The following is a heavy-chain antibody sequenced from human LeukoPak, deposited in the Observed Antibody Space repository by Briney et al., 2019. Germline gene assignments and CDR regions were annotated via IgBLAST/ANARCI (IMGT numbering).Heavy chain of an antibody. D-gene: IGHD3-22*01. J-gene: IGHJ4*02. CDR2: IYPGDSDT. CDR1: GYSFTTYW. CDR3: ARQYYDSSGYYFTLFDY. V-gene: IGHV5-51*01. Sequence: GESLKISCKGSGYSFTTYWIAWVRQMPGKGLEWVGIIYPGDSDTRYSPSFQGQVTISVDKSISTAYLQWSSLKASDTAMYYCARQYYDSSGYYFTLFDYWGQGTLVTVSS.